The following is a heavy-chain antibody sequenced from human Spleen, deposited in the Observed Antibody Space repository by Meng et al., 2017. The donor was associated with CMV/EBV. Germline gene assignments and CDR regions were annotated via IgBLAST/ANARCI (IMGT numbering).Heavy chain of an antibody. V-gene: IGHV1-46*01. CDR1: GYTFTSYY. CDR3: ARADIVVAPFDP. J-gene: IGHJ5*02. Sequence: ASVKVSCKASGYTFTSYYMHWVRQAPGQGLEWMGIINPSGGSTSYARKFQGRVTMTRDTSTSTVYMELSSLRSEDTAVYYCARADIVVAPFDPWGQGTLVTVSS. CDR2: INPSGGST. D-gene: IGHD2-15*01.